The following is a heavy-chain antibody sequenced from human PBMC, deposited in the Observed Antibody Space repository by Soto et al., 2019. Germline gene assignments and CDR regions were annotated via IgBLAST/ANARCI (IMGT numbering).Heavy chain of an antibody. D-gene: IGHD3-22*01. Sequence: GASVKVSCKASGYTFTSYGISWVRQAPGQGLEWMGWISAYNGNTNYAQKLQGRVTMTTDTSTSTAYMELRSLRSDDTAVYYCARDHYDSSGYSKDYYYYGMDVWGQGTTVTVSS. J-gene: IGHJ6*02. CDR1: GYTFTSYG. CDR3: ARDHYDSSGYSKDYYYYGMDV. CDR2: ISAYNGNT. V-gene: IGHV1-18*01.